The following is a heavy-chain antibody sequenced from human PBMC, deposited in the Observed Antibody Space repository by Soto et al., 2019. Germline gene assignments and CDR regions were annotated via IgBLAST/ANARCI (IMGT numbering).Heavy chain of an antibody. D-gene: IGHD5-12*01. Sequence: TGGSLRLSCAASGFTFSSYSMNWVRQAPGKGLEWVSSISSSSSYIYYADSEKGRFTISRDNDKNSLYQQMNSLRAEETAVYYCASFYSCYYRGARATYYYYGMYVWGQGTTVTVSS. CDR1: GFTFSSYS. CDR2: ISSSSSYI. J-gene: IGHJ6*02. V-gene: IGHV3-21*01. CDR3: ASFYSCYYRGARATYYYYGMYV.